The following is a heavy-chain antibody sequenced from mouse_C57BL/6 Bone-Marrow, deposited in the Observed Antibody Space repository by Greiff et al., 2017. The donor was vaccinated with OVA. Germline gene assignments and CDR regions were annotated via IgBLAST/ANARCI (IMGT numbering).Heavy chain of an antibody. D-gene: IGHD1-1*01. V-gene: IGHV5-12*01. J-gene: IGHJ4*01. CDR1: GFTFSDYY. CDR2: ISNGGGST. CDR3: ARVYYGSSYDAMDY. Sequence: EVMLVESGGGLVQPGGSLKLSCAASGFTFSDYYMYWVRQTPENRLEWVAYISNGGGSTYYPDTVKGRFTISRDNAKNTLYLQMSRLKSEDTAMYYCARVYYGSSYDAMDYWGQGTSVTVSS.